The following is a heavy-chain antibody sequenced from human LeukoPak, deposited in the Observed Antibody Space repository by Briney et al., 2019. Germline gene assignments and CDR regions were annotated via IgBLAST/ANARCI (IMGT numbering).Heavy chain of an antibody. CDR1: GYIFSCCG. Sequence: GGSLRLSCVASGYIFSCCGVHWVRQAPGKGLEWVAFIGYDGSKKYYRDSVKGRFTISRDNSRNTLYLQMNSLRTEDTAVYYCGRTYSYDYVDPWGQGTLVTVSS. CDR2: IGYDGSKK. D-gene: IGHD3-16*01. J-gene: IGHJ5*02. V-gene: IGHV3-30*02. CDR3: GRTYSYDYVDP.